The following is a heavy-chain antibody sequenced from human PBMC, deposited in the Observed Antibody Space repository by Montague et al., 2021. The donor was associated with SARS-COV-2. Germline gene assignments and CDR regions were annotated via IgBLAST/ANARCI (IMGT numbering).Heavy chain of an antibody. D-gene: IGHD3-22*01. J-gene: IGHJ4*02. CDR1: GGSISSIGYY. Sequence: SETLSLTCTVSGGSISSIGYYWGWIRQSPGKGLEWIGSIHYNGRTFYNPSLKSRLTMSVDTSKNQFSLKLSSVTAADTAVFYCVRHRGYYQDISGDLDYWGQGTRVTVSS. V-gene: IGHV4-39*01. CDR2: IHYNGRT. CDR3: VRHRGYYQDISGDLDY.